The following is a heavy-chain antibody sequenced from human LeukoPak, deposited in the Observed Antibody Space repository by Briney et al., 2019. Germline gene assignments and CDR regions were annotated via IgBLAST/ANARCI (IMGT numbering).Heavy chain of an antibody. CDR2: ISSSGSTI. V-gene: IGHV3-48*03. Sequence: PGGSLRLSCAASGFTFSSYEMNWVRQAPGKGLEWVSYISSSGSTIYYADSVKGRFTISRDNAKNSVYLQMNSLRAEDKAVYYCARGDGYNLNYFDYWGQGTRVTVSS. CDR1: GFTFSSYE. J-gene: IGHJ4*02. D-gene: IGHD5-24*01. CDR3: ARGDGYNLNYFDY.